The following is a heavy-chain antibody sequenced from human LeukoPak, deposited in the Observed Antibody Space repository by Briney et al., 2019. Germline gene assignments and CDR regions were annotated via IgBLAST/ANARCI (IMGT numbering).Heavy chain of an antibody. J-gene: IGHJ4*02. V-gene: IGHV3-7*01. Sequence: GGSLRLPCAASGFIFGDYWMSWVRQAPGKGLEWVANIKQDGSVKQYVDSVKGRFTISRDNAKNSVYLQMNSLRAEDTAVYYCSSGDEFDYWGQGTLVTVSS. D-gene: IGHD7-27*01. CDR2: IKQDGSVK. CDR3: SSGDEFDY. CDR1: GFIFGDYW.